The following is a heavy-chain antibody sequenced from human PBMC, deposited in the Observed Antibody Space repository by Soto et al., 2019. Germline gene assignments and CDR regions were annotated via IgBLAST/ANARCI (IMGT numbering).Heavy chain of an antibody. CDR1: GCSISSGGYY. CDR3: ARTGNLVY. J-gene: IGHJ4*02. Sequence: PSETLSLSCTVSGCSISSGGYYWSWIRQHPGKGLEWIGYIYYSGSTYYNPSLKSRVTISVDTSKNQFSLKLSSVTAADTAVYSCARTGNLVYWGQGTLVTVSS. CDR2: IYYSGST. D-gene: IGHD3-10*01. V-gene: IGHV4-31*03.